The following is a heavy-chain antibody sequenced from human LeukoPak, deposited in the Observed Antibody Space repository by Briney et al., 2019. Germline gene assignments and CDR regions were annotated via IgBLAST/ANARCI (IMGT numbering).Heavy chain of an antibody. D-gene: IGHD4-17*01. Sequence: PGGSLRLSCAASGFTFSNAWMSWVRQAPGKGLEWVGRIKSKTDGGTTDCAAPVKGRFTISRDDSKNTLYLQMNSLKTEDTAVYYCTTTTYGDYGSGDDAFDIWGQGTMVTVSS. CDR1: GFTFSNAW. V-gene: IGHV3-15*01. CDR3: TTTTYGDYGSGDDAFDI. CDR2: IKSKTDGGTT. J-gene: IGHJ3*02.